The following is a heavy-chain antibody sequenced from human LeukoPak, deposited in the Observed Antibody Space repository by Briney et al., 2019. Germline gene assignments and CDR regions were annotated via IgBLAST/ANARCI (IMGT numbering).Heavy chain of an antibody. V-gene: IGHV1-69*05. Sequence: SVKVSCKASGGTFSSYAISWVRQAPGQGLEWMRRIIPIFGTANYAQKFQGRVTITTDESTSTAYMELSSLRSEDTAVYYCARAVSVGDTAIVLWGQGTLVTVSS. CDR2: IIPIFGTA. CDR1: GGTFSSYA. D-gene: IGHD5-18*01. CDR3: ARAVSVGDTAIVL. J-gene: IGHJ4*02.